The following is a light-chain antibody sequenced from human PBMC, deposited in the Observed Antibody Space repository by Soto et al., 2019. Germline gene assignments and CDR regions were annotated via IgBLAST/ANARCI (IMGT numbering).Light chain of an antibody. CDR2: EVY. J-gene: IGLJ3*02. CDR3: ISYIPSTTTHWV. CDR1: NSDVGGYDR. Sequence: QSALTQPASVSGSPGQSITISCTGTNSDVGGYDRVSWYQHHPGKAPKLLIFEVYNRPSGISDRFSGSKSGDTASLTISGLQAEDVADYYCISYIPSTTTHWVFGGGTKLTVL. V-gene: IGLV2-14*01.